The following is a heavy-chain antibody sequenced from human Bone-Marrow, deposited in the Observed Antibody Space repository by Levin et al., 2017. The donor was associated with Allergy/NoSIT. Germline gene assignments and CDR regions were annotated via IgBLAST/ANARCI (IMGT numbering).Heavy chain of an antibody. CDR1: GFTFSSYG. CDR2: IWYDGSNK. J-gene: IGHJ4*02. CDR3: ARDSRPYCSGGSCYPDDY. D-gene: IGHD2-15*01. V-gene: IGHV3-33*01. Sequence: PGGSLRLSCAASGFTFSSYGMHWVRQAPGKGLEWVAVIWYDGSNKYYADSVKGRFTISRDNSKNTLYLQMNSLRAEDTAVYYCARDSRPYCSGGSCYPDDYWGQGTLVTVSS.